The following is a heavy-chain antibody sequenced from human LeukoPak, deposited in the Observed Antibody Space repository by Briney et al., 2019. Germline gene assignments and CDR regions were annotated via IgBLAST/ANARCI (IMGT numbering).Heavy chain of an antibody. CDR2: IYYSGST. Sequence: SETLSLTCTVSGCSISSSSYYWRWMRQPPGKGLEWIGRIYYSGSTYYNPSLKSRVTISVDTSKSQFSLKLRSVTAADTAVYYCARQLGYCSSTSCYADRVDYWGQGTLVTVSS. CDR1: GCSISSSSYY. V-gene: IGHV4-39*01. CDR3: ARQLGYCSSTSCYADRVDY. D-gene: IGHD2-2*01. J-gene: IGHJ4*02.